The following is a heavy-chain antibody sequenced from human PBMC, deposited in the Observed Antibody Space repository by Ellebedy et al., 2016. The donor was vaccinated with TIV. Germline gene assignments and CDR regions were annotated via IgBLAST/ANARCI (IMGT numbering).Heavy chain of an antibody. CDR3: ARDRGGYRDSFDL. CDR2: ITSSGTYT. D-gene: IGHD3-22*01. CDR1: GFTFSDYY. Sequence: GESLKISXEASGFTFSDYYMSWIRQAPGKGLEWVSYITSSGTYTTYADSVKGRFTISRDNARKSVFLHMTSLNAEDTAIYYCARDRGGYRDSFDLWGQGTMVTVSS. J-gene: IGHJ3*01. V-gene: IGHV3-11*06.